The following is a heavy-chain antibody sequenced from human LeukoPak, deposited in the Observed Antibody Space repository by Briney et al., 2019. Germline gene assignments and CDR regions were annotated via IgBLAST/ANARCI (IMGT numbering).Heavy chain of an antibody. CDR3: ARATPWLLPGY. Sequence: SETLSLTCTVSGGSISSYYWSWVRQPPGKGLEWIVHIYDTGNTNYNPSLESRVTISVDTSKNQFSLRLTSVTAADTAVYFCARATPWLLPGYWGQGTLVTVSS. J-gene: IGHJ4*02. CDR1: GGSISSYY. V-gene: IGHV4-59*01. D-gene: IGHD3-22*01. CDR2: IYDTGNT.